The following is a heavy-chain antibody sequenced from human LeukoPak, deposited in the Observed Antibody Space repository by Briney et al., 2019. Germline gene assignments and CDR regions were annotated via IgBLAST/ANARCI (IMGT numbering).Heavy chain of an antibody. Sequence: GGSLRLSCAASGFTFSDYYMTWIRQAPGKGLEWVSYISSSSSYTNYADSVKGRFTISRDNGKNSLYLQMSNLRAEDTAVYYCARRGLMVRGDDYWGQGTLVTVSS. J-gene: IGHJ4*02. CDR2: ISSSSSYT. D-gene: IGHD3-10*01. CDR1: GFTFSDYY. V-gene: IGHV3-11*06. CDR3: ARRGLMVRGDDY.